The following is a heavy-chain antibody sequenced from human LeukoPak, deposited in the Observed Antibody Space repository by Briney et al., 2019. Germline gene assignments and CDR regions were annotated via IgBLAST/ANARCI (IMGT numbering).Heavy chain of an antibody. Sequence: SQTLSLTCAVSGDSIISGVYSWSWIRQPPGKGLEWIGYIYYSGNTYYSPSLKSRLTMSVDTSKNQFSLKLNSVTAADTAMYFCARERVVTATFDYWGQGILVTVSS. V-gene: IGHV4-30-4*07. CDR1: GDSIISGVYS. J-gene: IGHJ4*02. D-gene: IGHD2-21*02. CDR2: IYYSGNT. CDR3: ARERVVTATFDY.